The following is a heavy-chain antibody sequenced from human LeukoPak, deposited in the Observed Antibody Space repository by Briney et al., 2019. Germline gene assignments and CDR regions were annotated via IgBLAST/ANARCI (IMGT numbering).Heavy chain of an antibody. CDR3: AKADYQRFMDV. CDR1: GYTFTDYS. V-gene: IGHV1-69-2*01. CDR2: VDPEDGKT. J-gene: IGHJ6*03. Sequence: GASVKVSCKASGYTFTDYSMHWVQQAPGTGLEWVGRVDPEDGKTIYAEKFQGRVTITADTSTDTACMELSSLGSEDTAVYYCAKADYQRFMDVWGKGTTVTVSS. D-gene: IGHD2-2*01.